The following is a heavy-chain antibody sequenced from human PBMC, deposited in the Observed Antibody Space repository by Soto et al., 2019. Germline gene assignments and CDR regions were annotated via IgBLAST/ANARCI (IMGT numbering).Heavy chain of an antibody. D-gene: IGHD3-3*01. J-gene: IGHJ6*02. CDR1: GGSISSYY. CDR2: IYYSGST. Sequence: SETLSLTCTVSGGSISSYYWSWIRQPPGKGLEWIGYIYYSGSTNYNPSLKSRVTISVDTSKNQFSLKLSSVTAADTVVYYGARADYDCWSGYYPDSGYGMDVWGQGTTVTVSS. CDR3: ARADYDCWSGYYPDSGYGMDV. V-gene: IGHV4-59*01.